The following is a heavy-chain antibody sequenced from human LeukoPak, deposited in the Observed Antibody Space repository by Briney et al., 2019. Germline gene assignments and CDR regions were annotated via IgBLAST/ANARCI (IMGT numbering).Heavy chain of an antibody. CDR2: ISGSGGST. Sequence: PGGSLRLSCAASGFTFSSYAMSWVRQAPGKGLEWVSAISGSGGSTYYADSVKGRFTISRDNAKNSLYLQMNSLRAEDTAMYYCARDGWFGDYNWFDPWGQGTLVTVSS. V-gene: IGHV3-23*01. CDR1: GFTFSSYA. CDR3: ARDGWFGDYNWFDP. D-gene: IGHD3-10*01. J-gene: IGHJ5*02.